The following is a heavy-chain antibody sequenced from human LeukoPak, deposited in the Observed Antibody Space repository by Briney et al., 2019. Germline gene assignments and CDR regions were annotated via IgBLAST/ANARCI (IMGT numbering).Heavy chain of an antibody. CDR1: GYTFTSYG. Sequence: ASVKVSCTASGYTFTSYGISWVRQAPGPGLEWMGWISAYNGNTNYAPKLQGRVTMTTDTSTSTAYMELKSLRSDDTAVYYCASSYGSGANYYYYMDVWGKGTTVTVSS. V-gene: IGHV1-18*01. CDR2: ISAYNGNT. CDR3: ASSYGSGANYYYYMDV. J-gene: IGHJ6*03. D-gene: IGHD3-10*01.